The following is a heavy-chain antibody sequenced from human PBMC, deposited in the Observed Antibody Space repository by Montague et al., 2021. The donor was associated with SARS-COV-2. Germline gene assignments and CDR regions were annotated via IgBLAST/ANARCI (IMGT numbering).Heavy chain of an antibody. CDR1: GFTFSSHA. D-gene: IGHD1-26*01. CDR3: ARHFQSGSYGAYYYYGMDV. CDR2: IGDSGDST. V-gene: IGHV3-23*01. Sequence: SLSLSFSASGFTFSSHAMSWVRQAPGRGLEWVSGIGDSGDSTYYADSVKGRFTISRDNSNNMLYLQMISLRVEDTAAYYCARHFQSGSYGAYYYYGMDVWGQGTTVTVSS. J-gene: IGHJ6*02.